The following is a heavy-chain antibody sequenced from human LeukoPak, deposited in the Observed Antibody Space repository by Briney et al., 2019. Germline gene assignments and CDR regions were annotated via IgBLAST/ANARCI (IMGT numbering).Heavy chain of an antibody. CDR2: IGWNSGGI. D-gene: IGHD6-13*01. J-gene: IGHJ1*01. CDR3: AKDIVAAAGTGGYFQH. Sequence: PGGSLRLSCAASGFTFDDYAMHWVRQAPGKGLEWVSGIGWNSGGIGYADSVKGRFTISRDNGKNSLYLQMNSLRAEDTALYYCAKDIVAAAGTGGYFQHWGQGTLVTVSS. CDR1: GFTFDDYA. V-gene: IGHV3-9*01.